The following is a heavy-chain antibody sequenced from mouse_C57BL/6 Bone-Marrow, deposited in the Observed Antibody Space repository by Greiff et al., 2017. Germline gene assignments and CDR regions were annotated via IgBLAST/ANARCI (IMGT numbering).Heavy chain of an antibody. Sequence: VKLMESGPGLVQPSQSLSITCPVSGFSLTSYGVHWVRQSPGKGLEWLGVIWRGGSTDYNAAFMSRLSITKDNSKSQVFFKMNSLQADDTAIYYCAKKDKTGTLDYWGQGTTLTVSS. CDR3: AKKDKTGTLDY. CDR2: IWRGGST. V-gene: IGHV2-5*01. D-gene: IGHD4-1*01. J-gene: IGHJ2*01. CDR1: GFSLTSYG.